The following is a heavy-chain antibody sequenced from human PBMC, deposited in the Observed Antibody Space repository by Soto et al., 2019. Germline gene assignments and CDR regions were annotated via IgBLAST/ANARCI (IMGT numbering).Heavy chain of an antibody. CDR3: EKDLVGWYSGFFDY. Sequence: GGSLRLSCAASGFTFSSYAMSWVRQAPVNGLEFVSAISGIFGSTYYADSVKGRFTISRYNSKNTLYLQMNSLRAEDTAVYYCEKDLVGWYSGFFDYWGQGTLVTVSS. V-gene: IGHV3-23*01. D-gene: IGHD6-19*01. CDR1: GFTFSSYA. J-gene: IGHJ4*02. CDR2: ISGIFGST.